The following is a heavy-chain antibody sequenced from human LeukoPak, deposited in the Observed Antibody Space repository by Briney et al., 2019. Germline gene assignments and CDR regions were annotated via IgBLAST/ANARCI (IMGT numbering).Heavy chain of an antibody. CDR3: ARGRSGSYYNPFDY. CDR2: IDHSGST. V-gene: IGHV4-34*01. Sequence: TLSLTCAVYGGSFRGYFWSWIRQPPGKGLGGIGEIDHSGSTDYNPSLKSRVTLSVDTSKNQFSLKLSSVTAADTAVYYCARGRSGSYYNPFDYWGQGTLVTVSS. CDR1: GGSFRGYF. J-gene: IGHJ4*02. D-gene: IGHD3-10*01.